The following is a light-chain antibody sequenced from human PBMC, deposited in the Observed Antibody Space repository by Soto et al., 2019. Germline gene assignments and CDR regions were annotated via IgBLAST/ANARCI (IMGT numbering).Light chain of an antibody. CDR2: GAS. Sequence: EIVLTQSPGTLSLSPGERATLSCRASQSVSSGSLAWYQHKPGQAPRLLIYGASSRATGIPERFSGSGSGTDFTLTISRLEPEDFPVYYCQQYGSSFTFGPGTKVDIK. V-gene: IGKV3-20*01. J-gene: IGKJ3*01. CDR3: QQYGSSFT. CDR1: QSVSSGS.